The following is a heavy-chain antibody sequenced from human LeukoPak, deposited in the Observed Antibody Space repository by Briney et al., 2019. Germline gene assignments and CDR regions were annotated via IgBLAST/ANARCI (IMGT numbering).Heavy chain of an antibody. Sequence: PGGSLRLSCAASGLTFSKCGMHWVRQDPGKGLEWVTFIWSDGSNEYYADSVKGRFTISRDNSKNTLYLQMNSLKPEDTAVYYCAKDKGVFYFDYWGQGTLVTVSS. V-gene: IGHV3-30*02. J-gene: IGHJ4*02. CDR1: GLTFSKCG. D-gene: IGHD3-10*01. CDR2: IWSDGSNE. CDR3: AKDKGVFYFDY.